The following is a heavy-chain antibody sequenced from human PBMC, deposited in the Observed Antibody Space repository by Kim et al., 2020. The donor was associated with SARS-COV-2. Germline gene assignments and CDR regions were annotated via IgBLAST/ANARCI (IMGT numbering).Heavy chain of an antibody. CDR1: GFTFSSYA. D-gene: IGHD3-10*01. V-gene: IGHV3-23*01. J-gene: IGHJ4*02. CDR3: AKNRKKPRYCSDY. CDR2: ISGSGGST. Sequence: GGSLRLSCAASGFTFSSYAMSWVRQAPGKGLEWVAAISGSGGSTDYADSVKGRFTISRDNSKNTMYLQMNSLRAEDTAVYYCAKNRKKPRYCSDYWGQGTLVTVSS.